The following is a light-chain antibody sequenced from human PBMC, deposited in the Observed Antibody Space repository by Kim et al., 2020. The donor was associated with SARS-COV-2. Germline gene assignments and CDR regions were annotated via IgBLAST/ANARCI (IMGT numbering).Light chain of an antibody. V-gene: IGKV4-1*01. CDR3: QHYYSPPYT. CDR2: WAS. J-gene: IGKJ2*01. CDR1: QTVLYSSNNNNY. Sequence: DIVMTQSPDSLAVSLGERATINCKSSQTVLYSSNNNNYLAWYQQKPGQPPKLLIYWASTRESGVPDRFSGSGSGTDFTLTISSLQAEDVAVYYCQHYYSPPYTFGQGTKLEI.